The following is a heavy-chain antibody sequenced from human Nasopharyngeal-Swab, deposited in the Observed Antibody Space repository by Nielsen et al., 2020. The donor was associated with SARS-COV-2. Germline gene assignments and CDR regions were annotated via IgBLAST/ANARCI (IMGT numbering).Heavy chain of an antibody. J-gene: IGHJ4*02. Sequence: WIRQPPGKGLEWIGEINHSGSTNYNPSLKSRVTISVDTSKNQFSLKLSSVTAADTAVYCCARGQGPRHYYDSSGYYYDVLGRGYYFDYWGQGTLVTVSS. CDR2: INHSGST. CDR3: ARGQGPRHYYDSSGYYYDVLGRGYYFDY. V-gene: IGHV4-34*01. D-gene: IGHD3-22*01.